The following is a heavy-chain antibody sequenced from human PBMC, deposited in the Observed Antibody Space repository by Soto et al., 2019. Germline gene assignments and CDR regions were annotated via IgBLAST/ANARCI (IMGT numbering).Heavy chain of an antibody. Sequence: ASVKVSCKVSGYTLTELSMHWVRQAPGKGLEWMGGFDPEDGETIYAQKFQGRVTMTEDTSTDTAYMELSSLRSEDTAVYYCATAQTYDILTGQGSMDVWGQGITVTVSS. J-gene: IGHJ6*02. D-gene: IGHD3-9*01. V-gene: IGHV1-24*01. CDR1: GYTLTELS. CDR2: FDPEDGET. CDR3: ATAQTYDILTGQGSMDV.